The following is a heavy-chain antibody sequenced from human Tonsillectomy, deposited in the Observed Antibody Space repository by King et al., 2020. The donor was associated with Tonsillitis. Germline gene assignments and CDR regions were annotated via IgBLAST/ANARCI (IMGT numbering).Heavy chain of an antibody. CDR3: ARGYCSSTSCPPYFDY. CDR2: ISTGGGST. V-gene: IGHV3-23*04. D-gene: IGHD2-2*01. J-gene: IGHJ4*02. Sequence: VQLVESGGGLVQPGGSLRLSCAASRFTFSSDAMSWVRQAPGKGLEWVAAISTGGGSTYSAESVKGRFTISRDNSKNTLYLQMNSLRAEDTAIYYCARGYCSSTSCPPYFDYWGQGTLVTVSS. CDR1: RFTFSSDA.